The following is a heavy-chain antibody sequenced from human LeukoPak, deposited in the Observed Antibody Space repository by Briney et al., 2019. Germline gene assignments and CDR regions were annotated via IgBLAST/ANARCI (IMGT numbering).Heavy chain of an antibody. Sequence: ASVKVSCKASGYTFTIYAINWVRQAPGQGLEWMGWINTNTGNPTYAQGFTGRFVLSLDTSVTTAYLQISSLKAEDTAVYYCVRPGYCSGNSCLKFEYWGQGTLVTVSS. CDR2: INTNTGNP. J-gene: IGHJ4*02. V-gene: IGHV7-4-1*02. CDR1: GYTFTIYA. CDR3: VRPGYCSGNSCLKFEY. D-gene: IGHD2-15*01.